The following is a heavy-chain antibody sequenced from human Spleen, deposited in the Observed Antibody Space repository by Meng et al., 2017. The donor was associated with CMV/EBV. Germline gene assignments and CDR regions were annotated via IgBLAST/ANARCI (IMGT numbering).Heavy chain of an antibody. CDR2: INPNSGGT. J-gene: IGHJ6*02. CDR1: YY. CDR3: ARVKRYCTGGSCSSTGYYGMDV. Sequence: YYMHWVGQSPGRGLEWMGWINPNSGGTNYAQKFQGRVPLTGDTSITTAYMELSRLRSDDMAVYYCARVKRYCTGGSCSSTGYYGMDVWGQGTTVTV. D-gene: IGHD2-15*01. V-gene: IGHV1-2*02.